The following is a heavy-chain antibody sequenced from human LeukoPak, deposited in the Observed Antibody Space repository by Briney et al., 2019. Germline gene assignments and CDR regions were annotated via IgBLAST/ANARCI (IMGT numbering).Heavy chain of an antibody. Sequence: SETLSLTCIVSGGSVRSGGYYWNWIRQYPGTGLEWIGYIYYSGSTYDNPSLKSRVTISVDTSKNQFSLNLYSVTAADTAVYYCARDGGGYGVHADYFQDWGQGTVVTVSS. D-gene: IGHD3-16*01. V-gene: IGHV4-31*03. J-gene: IGHJ1*01. CDR2: IYYSGST. CDR3: ARDGGGYGVHADYFQD. CDR1: GGSVRSGGYY.